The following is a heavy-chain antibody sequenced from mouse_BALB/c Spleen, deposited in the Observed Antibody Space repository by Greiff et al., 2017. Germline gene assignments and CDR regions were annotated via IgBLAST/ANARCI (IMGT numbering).Heavy chain of an antibody. V-gene: IGHV5-12-1*01. CDR3: ARQLFDY. J-gene: IGHJ2*01. CDR2: ISSGGGST. Sequence: EVKVVESGGGLVKPGGSLKLSCAASGFAFSSYDMSWVRQTPEKRLEWVAYISSGGGSTYYPDTVKGRFTISRDNAKNTLYLQMSSLKSEDKAMYYCARQLFDYWGQGTTLTVSS. CDR1: GFAFSSYD.